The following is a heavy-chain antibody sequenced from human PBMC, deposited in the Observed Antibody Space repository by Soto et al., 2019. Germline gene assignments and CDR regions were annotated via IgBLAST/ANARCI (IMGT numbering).Heavy chain of an antibody. CDR2: IYYSGST. CDR1: GGYISSYY. CDR3: ARGILGYCSSTSCGNWFDP. D-gene: IGHD2-2*01. V-gene: IGHV4-59*01. Sequence: SETLSLTCTVSGGYISSYYGSWIRQPPGKGLEWIGYIYYSGSTNYNPSLKSRVTISVDTSKNQFSLKLSSVTAADTAVYYCARGILGYCSSTSCGNWFDPWGQGTLVTGSS. J-gene: IGHJ5*02.